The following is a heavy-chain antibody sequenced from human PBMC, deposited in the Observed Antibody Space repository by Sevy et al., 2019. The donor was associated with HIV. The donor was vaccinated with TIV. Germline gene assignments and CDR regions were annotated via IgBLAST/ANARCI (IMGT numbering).Heavy chain of an antibody. Sequence: LSLTCAASGFTFSSYWMSWVRQAPGKGLEWVANIKQDGSEKYYVDSVKGRFTISRDNAKNSLYLQMNSLRAEDTAVYYCARVLPRIMITFGGVTPRAHFDYWGQGTLVTVSS. CDR2: IKQDGSEK. J-gene: IGHJ4*02. D-gene: IGHD3-16*01. CDR1: GFTFSSYW. V-gene: IGHV3-7*01. CDR3: ARVLPRIMITFGGVTPRAHFDY.